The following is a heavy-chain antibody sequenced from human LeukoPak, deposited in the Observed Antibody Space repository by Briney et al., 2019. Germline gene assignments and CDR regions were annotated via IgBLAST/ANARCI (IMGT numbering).Heavy chain of an antibody. CDR3: AKWGFSDRSGANFHS. CDR1: GFTFSNYA. D-gene: IGHD3-22*01. CDR2: VTASARRT. V-gene: IGHV3-23*01. Sequence: AGGSLRLSCEASGFTFSNYAMSWVRQAPGKGLEWVSTVTASARRTYYADSVEGRFTISRDNSNNTLFLQVNSLRADDTAVYHCAKWGFSDRSGANFHSWGQETLVTVSS. J-gene: IGHJ4*02.